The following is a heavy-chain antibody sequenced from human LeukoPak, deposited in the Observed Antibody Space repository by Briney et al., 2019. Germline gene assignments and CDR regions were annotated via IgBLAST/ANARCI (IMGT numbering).Heavy chain of an antibody. V-gene: IGHV2-5*02. J-gene: IGHJ4*02. CDR2: IYWDDDK. D-gene: IGHD3-10*01. Sequence: SGPTLVKPTQTLTLTFTFSGFSLSTPAVGVALIRQPPGKALEWLALIYWDDDKRYSPSLKSRLTITKDTSKNQVVLTMTNMDPVDTATYYCARYDSGTYYFHYWGQGTLVTVSS. CDR3: ARYDSGTYYFHY. CDR1: GFSLSTPAVG.